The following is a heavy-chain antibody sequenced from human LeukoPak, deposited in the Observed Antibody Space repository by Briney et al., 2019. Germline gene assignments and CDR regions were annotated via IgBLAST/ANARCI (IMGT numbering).Heavy chain of an antibody. CDR3: VRAILYSGAY. CDR1: GFTFSSYS. Sequence: PGGSLRLSCAASGFTFSSYSMNWVRQAPGKGLEWVSYISSNSNNIYYADSVKGRFTISRDDAKNSLFLQMNSVRAEDTAMYYCVRAILYSGAYWGQGILVTVSS. J-gene: IGHJ4*02. V-gene: IGHV3-48*01. D-gene: IGHD2-2*02. CDR2: ISSNSNNI.